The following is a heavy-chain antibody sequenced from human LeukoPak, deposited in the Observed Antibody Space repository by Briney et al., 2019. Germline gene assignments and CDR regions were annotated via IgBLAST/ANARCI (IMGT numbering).Heavy chain of an antibody. CDR2: NSGRT. V-gene: IGHV4-39*02. CDR3: AREGGIAMATSNY. Sequence: PSETLSLTCTVSGGFISNSNYYWGWIRQTPGKGLDWIGSNSGRTYYNPSLNGRVTISMDTSKNQFSLRLSSVTAADTAVYYCAREGGIAMATSNYWGQGTLVTVSS. CDR1: GGFISNSNYY. J-gene: IGHJ4*02. D-gene: IGHD5-24*01.